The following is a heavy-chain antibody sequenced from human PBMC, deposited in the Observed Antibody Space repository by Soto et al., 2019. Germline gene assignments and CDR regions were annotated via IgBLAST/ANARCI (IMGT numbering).Heavy chain of an antibody. CDR1: GFTFSNYA. CDR3: AKDSRATMVRGVIIPPGY. J-gene: IGHJ4*02. V-gene: IGHV3-23*01. D-gene: IGHD3-10*01. CDR2: ISGSGDST. Sequence: EVLLLEAGGGLVQPGGSLRLSCAASGFTFSNYAMSWVRQAPGKGLEWVSAISGSGDSTYYADSVKGRFTISRDNSKNTLYLQMNGLSAEDTAIYYFAKDSRATMVRGVIIPPGYWGQGTLVTVSS.